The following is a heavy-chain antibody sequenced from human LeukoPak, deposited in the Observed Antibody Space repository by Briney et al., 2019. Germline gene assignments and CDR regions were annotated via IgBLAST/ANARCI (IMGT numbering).Heavy chain of an antibody. V-gene: IGHV1-18*01. D-gene: IGHD5-18*01. CDR3: ARQLWSDGENAFDI. J-gene: IGHJ3*02. CDR1: GYTFINSG. Sequence: ASVKVSCKAYGYTFINSGISWVRQAPGQGLEWMGWISPYNGNTDYALKFHDRVTMTTDTSTSTAYMELRSLRSDDTALYYCARQLWSDGENAFDIWGQGTMVTVSA. CDR2: ISPYNGNT.